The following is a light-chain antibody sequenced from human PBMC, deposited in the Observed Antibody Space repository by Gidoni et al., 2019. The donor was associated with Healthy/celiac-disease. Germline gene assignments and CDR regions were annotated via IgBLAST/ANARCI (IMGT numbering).Light chain of an antibody. V-gene: IGKV3-20*01. Sequence: ETVLTQPPGTLSLSPGERATLSCRASQSVSSSYLAWYQQKPGQAPRLLIYGASSRATGIPDRFSGSGSGTDFTLTISRLEPEDFAVYYCQQYGSSPQVTFGGGTKVEIK. CDR3: QQYGSSPQVT. CDR1: QSVSSSY. J-gene: IGKJ4*01. CDR2: GAS.